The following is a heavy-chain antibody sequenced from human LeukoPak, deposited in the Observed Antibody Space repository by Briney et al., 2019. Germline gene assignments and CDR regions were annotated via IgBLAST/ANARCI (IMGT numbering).Heavy chain of an antibody. D-gene: IGHD6-19*01. CDR2: IIPIFGTA. Sequence: SVKVSCKASGYTFTSYDINWVRQAPGQGLAWMGGIIPIFGTANYAQKFQGRVTITADESTSTAYMELSSLRSEDTAVYYCARDGGSGWYWYFDYWGQGTLVTVSS. V-gene: IGHV1-69*13. CDR1: GYTFTSYD. CDR3: ARDGGSGWYWYFDY. J-gene: IGHJ4*02.